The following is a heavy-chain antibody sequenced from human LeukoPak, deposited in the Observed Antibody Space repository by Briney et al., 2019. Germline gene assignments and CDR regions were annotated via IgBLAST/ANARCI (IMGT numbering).Heavy chain of an antibody. V-gene: IGHV3-23*01. J-gene: IGHJ4*02. CDR3: AKAEWELLLLNY. CDR2: ISGSGGST. CDR1: GFTFSSYG. D-gene: IGHD1-26*01. Sequence: PGRSLRLSCAASGFTFSSYGMHWVRQAPGKGLEWVSAISGSGGSTYYADSVKGRFTISRDNSKNTLYLQMNSLRAEDTAVYYCAKAEWELLLLNYWGQGTLVTVSS.